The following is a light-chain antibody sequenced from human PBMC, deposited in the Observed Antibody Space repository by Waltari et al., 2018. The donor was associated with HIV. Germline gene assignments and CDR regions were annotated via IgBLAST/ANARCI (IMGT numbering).Light chain of an antibody. CDR3: QQYATSPYN. CDR2: DAS. V-gene: IGKV3-20*01. CDR1: QSVSNTF. J-gene: IGKJ2*01. Sequence: IVLTQSPGTLSLFPGERATLSCRASQSVSNTFLAWYQQRPDQAPRLLIFDASTRATGIPARCSGSGSGTDFTLTISRLEPEDFAVYYCQQYATSPYNFGQGTKLEIK.